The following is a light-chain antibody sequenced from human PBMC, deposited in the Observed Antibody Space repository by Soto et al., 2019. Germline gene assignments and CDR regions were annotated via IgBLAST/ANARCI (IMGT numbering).Light chain of an antibody. Sequence: DIQMTQSPSSLSASVGDRVTITCRASQSIISNLNWYQQKPGKAPKLLIYAASSLQSGVPSRFSGSGSGTDFTLTISSLQPEDFATYYCQQSYSTPPTFGQGTKVDIK. J-gene: IGKJ1*01. V-gene: IGKV1-39*01. CDR3: QQSYSTPPT. CDR2: AAS. CDR1: QSIISN.